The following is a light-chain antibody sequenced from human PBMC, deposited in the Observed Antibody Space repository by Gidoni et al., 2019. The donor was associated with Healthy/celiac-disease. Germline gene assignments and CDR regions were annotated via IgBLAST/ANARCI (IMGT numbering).Light chain of an antibody. CDR2: EVS. CDR1: SSDGGGYNY. CDR3: SSYAGSNIWV. Sequence: QSALTQPPSASGSPGQSVPISCTVTSSDGGGYNYVSWYQHHPGKAPKLMIYEVSKRPSGVPDRFSGSKSGNMASLTVSGLQAEDEAEYYCSSYAGSNIWVFGGGTKLTVL. V-gene: IGLV2-8*01. J-gene: IGLJ3*02.